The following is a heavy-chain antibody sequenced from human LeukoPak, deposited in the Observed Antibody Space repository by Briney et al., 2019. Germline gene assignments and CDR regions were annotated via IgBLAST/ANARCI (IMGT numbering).Heavy chain of an antibody. Sequence: PGGSLRLSCAASGFTFSSYEMNWVRQAPGKGLEWVSYISSSGSTIYYADSVKGRFTISRDNAKNSLYLQMNSLRAEDTAVYYCARGSPPRADPIWFGELWSAWFDPWAREPWSPSPQ. CDR1: GFTFSSYE. V-gene: IGHV3-48*03. CDR3: ARGSPPRADPIWFGELWSAWFDP. D-gene: IGHD3-10*01. CDR2: ISSSGSTI. J-gene: IGHJ5*02.